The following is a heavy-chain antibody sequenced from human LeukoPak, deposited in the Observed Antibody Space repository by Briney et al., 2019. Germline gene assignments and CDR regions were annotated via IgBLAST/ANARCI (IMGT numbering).Heavy chain of an antibody. CDR1: GGSISNYY. J-gene: IGHJ6*03. CDR3: ARGVAASYYYYYYMDV. D-gene: IGHD6-25*01. V-gene: IGHV4-59*01. Sequence: SETLSLTCTVSGGSISNYYWSWIRQPPGKGLEWIGYIYNSGSTNYNPPLKSRVTISVDTSKNQFSLKLSSVTAADTAVYYCARGVAASYYYYYYMDVWGKGTTVTISS. CDR2: IYNSGST.